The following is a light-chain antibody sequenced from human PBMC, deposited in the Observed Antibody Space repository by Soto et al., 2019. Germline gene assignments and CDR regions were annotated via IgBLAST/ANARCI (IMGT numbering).Light chain of an antibody. CDR2: HAS. CDR1: QSINTN. J-gene: IGKJ1*01. Sequence: LSLLQLERSTLSCRASQSINTNLAWYQQSPGRAPRLFIYHASTRATGIPDRFSGSGSGTEFTLTISSLQPDDFATYYCQHYNSYSEAFGQGTKVNIK. CDR3: QHYNSYSEA. V-gene: IGKV3-15*01.